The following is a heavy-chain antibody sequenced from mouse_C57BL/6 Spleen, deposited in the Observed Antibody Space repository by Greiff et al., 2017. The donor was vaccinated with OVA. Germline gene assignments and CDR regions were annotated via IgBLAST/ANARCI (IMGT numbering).Heavy chain of an antibody. CDR2: ISDGGSYT. J-gene: IGHJ2*01. CDR1: GFTFSSYA. V-gene: IGHV5-4*03. Sequence: EVKLMESGGGLVKPGGSLKLSCAASGFTFSSYAMSWVRQTPEKRLEWVATISDGGSYTYYPDNVKGRFTISRDNAKNNLYLQMSHLKSEDTAMYYCARATVVAFDYWGQGTTLTVSS. D-gene: IGHD1-1*01. CDR3: ARATVVAFDY.